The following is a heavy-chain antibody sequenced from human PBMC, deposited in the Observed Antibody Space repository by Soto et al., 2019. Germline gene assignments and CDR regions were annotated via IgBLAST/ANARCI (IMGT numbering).Heavy chain of an antibody. J-gene: IGHJ4*02. V-gene: IGHV1-3*05. CDR1: GYTFTSYA. CDR3: ARGTVVTHFDY. Sequence: QVQLVQSGAEEKKPGASVKVSCKASGYTFTSYAMHWVRQAPGQRLEWMGWINAGNGNTKYSQKFQGRVTITRDTAASTAYMALSSLRSEDTAVYYCARGTVVTHFDYCGQGTLVTVSS. CDR2: INAGNGNT. D-gene: IGHD2-15*01.